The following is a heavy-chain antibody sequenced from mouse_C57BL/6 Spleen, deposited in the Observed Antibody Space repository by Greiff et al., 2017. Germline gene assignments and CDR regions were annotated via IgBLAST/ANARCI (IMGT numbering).Heavy chain of an antibody. Sequence: EVQLQQSGPELVKPGASVKISCKASGYSFTGYYMHWVKQSHGNILDWIGYIYPYNGVSSYNQKFKGKATLTVDKSSSTAYMELRSLTSEDSAVYYCAREGITTVVARYAMDYWGQGTSVTVSS. J-gene: IGHJ4*01. CDR1: GYSFTGYY. V-gene: IGHV1-31*01. D-gene: IGHD1-1*01. CDR3: AREGITTVVARYAMDY. CDR2: IYPYNGVS.